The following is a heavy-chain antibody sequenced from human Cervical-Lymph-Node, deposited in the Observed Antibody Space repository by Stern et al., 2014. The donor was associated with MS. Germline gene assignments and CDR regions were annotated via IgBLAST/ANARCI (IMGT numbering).Heavy chain of an antibody. CDR1: GGSITSGDYN. CDR3: AGVDTPMVWFDP. Sequence: QLQLQESGPGLVKPSQTLSLTCTVSGGSITSGDYNWSWIRQRPGKGLEWIGYIYYSGYTYYNPSLRGRLTMSVDTSKNQFSLKLTSVTPADTAVYFCAGVDTPMVWFDPWGQGTLVTVSS. V-gene: IGHV4-31*03. J-gene: IGHJ5*02. D-gene: IGHD5-18*01. CDR2: IYYSGYT.